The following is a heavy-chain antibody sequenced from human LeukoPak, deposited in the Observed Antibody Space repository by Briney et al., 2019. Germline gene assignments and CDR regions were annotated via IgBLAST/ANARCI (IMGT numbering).Heavy chain of an antibody. J-gene: IGHJ3*02. CDR2: IIPIFGTA. CDR1: GGTFSSYA. Sequence: GSSVKVSCKASGGTFSSYAISWVRQAPGQGLEWIGRIIPIFGTANYAQKFQGRVTITTDESTSTAYMELSSLRSEDTAVYFCARESLGALQRKNDAFDIWGQGKMATVTS. V-gene: IGHV1-69*05. D-gene: IGHD1-26*01. CDR3: ARESLGALQRKNDAFDI.